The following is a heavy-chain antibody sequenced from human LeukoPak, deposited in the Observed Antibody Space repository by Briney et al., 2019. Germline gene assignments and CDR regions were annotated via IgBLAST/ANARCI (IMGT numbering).Heavy chain of an antibody. D-gene: IGHD2-15*01. V-gene: IGHV3-7*01. J-gene: IGHJ6*03. CDR1: GFTFSNYW. CDR2: IKQDGSEK. Sequence: GGSLRLSCVASGFTFSNYWMSWVRHAPGKGLEWVANIKQDGSEKYYEDSVKGRFTISRDNAKNTLYLQMNSLRAEDTAVYYCAKVVVAARTVFAYYYMDVWGKGTTVTVSS. CDR3: AKVVVAARTVFAYYYMDV.